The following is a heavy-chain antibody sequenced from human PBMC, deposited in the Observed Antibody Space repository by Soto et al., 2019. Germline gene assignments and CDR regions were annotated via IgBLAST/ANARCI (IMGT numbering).Heavy chain of an antibody. Sequence: SATLSLTYAVYGGSFSGYYWSWIRQPPGKGLEWIGEINHSGSTNYNPSLKSRVTISVDTSKNQFSLKLSSVTAADTAVYYCARTATVTTSYYYYGMDVWGQGTTVTVSS. D-gene: IGHD4-17*01. J-gene: IGHJ6*02. V-gene: IGHV4-34*01. CDR2: INHSGST. CDR1: GGSFSGYY. CDR3: ARTATVTTSYYYYGMDV.